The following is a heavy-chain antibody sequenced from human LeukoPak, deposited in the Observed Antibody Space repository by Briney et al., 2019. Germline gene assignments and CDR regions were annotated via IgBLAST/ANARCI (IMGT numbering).Heavy chain of an antibody. CDR2: ISYSGGNA. D-gene: IGHD3-16*02. CDR1: VVTFRDSS. J-gene: IGHJ3*01. V-gene: IGHV3-23*01. Sequence: GGSLRLSCAASVVTFRDSSMTWVRHVPGKGLEWVSLISYSGGNAYYADSVKGRFTISRDNSEHTLSLQMNSLRVENTARYYCAKDIQLSTWGLGTMVTVSS. CDR3: AKDIQLST.